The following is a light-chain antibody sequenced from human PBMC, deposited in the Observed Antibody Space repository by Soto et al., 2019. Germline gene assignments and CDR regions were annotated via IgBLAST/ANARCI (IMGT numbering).Light chain of an antibody. CDR3: QQYDNWPRT. J-gene: IGKJ1*01. V-gene: IGKV3-15*01. CDR2: GAS. Sequence: EILMTQSPATLSVSPGERATLSCRASHSVRSNLAWYQQKPGQAPRLLIYGASTRATGIPASFSGSGSGTDFTLTISSLQSEDFAVYYCQQYDNWPRTFGQGTKVDIK. CDR1: HSVRSN.